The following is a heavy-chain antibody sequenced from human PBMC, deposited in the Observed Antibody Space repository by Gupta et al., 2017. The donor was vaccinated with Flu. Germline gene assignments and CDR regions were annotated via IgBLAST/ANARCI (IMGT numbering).Heavy chain of an antibody. V-gene: IGHV3-33*08. Sequence: QVQLVESGGGVVQPGSSLRLSCAASGFIFSNNAIHWVRQAPGKGLEWVTQIWSDGSNKYYADSVKGRFSISRDNSKNTAWLQMNSLRVEDTAMHYCARDGQQLAPYSFDYWGQGTLVTVTS. CDR1: GFIFSNNA. CDR3: ARDGQQLAPYSFDY. D-gene: IGHD6-13*01. CDR2: IWSDGSNK. J-gene: IGHJ4*02.